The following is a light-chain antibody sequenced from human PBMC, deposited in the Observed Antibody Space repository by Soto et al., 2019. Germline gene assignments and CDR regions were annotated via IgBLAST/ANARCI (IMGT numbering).Light chain of an antibody. CDR3: SSYTSSSTRCV. V-gene: IGLV2-14*01. Sequence: QSALTQPASVSGSPGQSITISCTGTSSDVGGYNYVSWYQQHPGKAPKLMIYDVSNRPSGVSNRFSGSKSGNTDSLTISGLQAEDEADYYCSSYTSSSTRCVFGTGTKLTVL. J-gene: IGLJ1*01. CDR2: DVS. CDR1: SSDVGGYNY.